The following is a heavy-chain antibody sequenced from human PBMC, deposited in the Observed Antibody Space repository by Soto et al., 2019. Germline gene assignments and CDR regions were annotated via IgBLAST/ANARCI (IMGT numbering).Heavy chain of an antibody. D-gene: IGHD2-21*01. J-gene: IGHJ4*02. CDR3: ARAFFIDGRSWHRRSILY. CDR2: INPNSGGT. Sequence: ASVKVSCKASGYTFTGYYMNWVRQAPGQGLEWMGWINPNSGGTNYAQKFQGWVTMTRDTSISTAYMELSRLRSDDTAVYYCARAFFIDGRSWHRRSILYRGQGTPVTVSS. CDR1: GYTFTGYY. V-gene: IGHV1-2*04.